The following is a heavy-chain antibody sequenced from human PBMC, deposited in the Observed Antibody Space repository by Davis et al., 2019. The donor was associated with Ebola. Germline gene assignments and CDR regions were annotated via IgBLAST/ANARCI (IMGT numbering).Heavy chain of an antibody. CDR2: YYYTGTT. CDR1: GGSVSSGGSS. CDR3: ARGDSYYDPSGYYAGPEAPDH. Sequence: MPSETLSLTCAVSGGSVSSGGSSWSWIRQPPGKGREWIGYYYYTGTTYYNPSLKSRVTISVDTSKNQFSLKLSSVTAADTAVYYCARGDSYYDPSGYYAGPEAPDHWGQGTLVSVSS. J-gene: IGHJ4*02. D-gene: IGHD3-22*01. V-gene: IGHV4-30-4*07.